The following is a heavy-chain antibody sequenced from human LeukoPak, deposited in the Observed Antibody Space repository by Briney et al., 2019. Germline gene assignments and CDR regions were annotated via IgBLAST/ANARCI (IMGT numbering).Heavy chain of an antibody. D-gene: IGHD3-16*01. CDR2: IKHDGSEK. J-gene: IGHJ5*02. CDR3: AKSGGVRFDP. Sequence: GSLRLSCAASGFTFSSYWMTWVRQAPGKGLEWVANIKHDGSEKYYVDSVKGRFTISRDNAKNSLYLQMNSLRPEDTAVYYCAKSGGVRFDPWGQGILVTVSS. V-gene: IGHV3-7*01. CDR1: GFTFSSYW.